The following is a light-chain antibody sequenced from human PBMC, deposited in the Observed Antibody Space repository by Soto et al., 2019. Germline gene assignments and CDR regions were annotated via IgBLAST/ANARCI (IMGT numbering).Light chain of an antibody. CDR3: QQSYSTPWT. V-gene: IGKV1-39*01. Sequence: IQMTQSPSSLSASVGDRVTITCRASQSISTYLNWYQQRPGKAPEVLIYAASRLQGGVPSRFSGSGFGTNFTLTINSLQPEDSASYYSQQSYSTPWTFGQGTKLDIK. CDR1: QSISTY. CDR2: AAS. J-gene: IGKJ1*01.